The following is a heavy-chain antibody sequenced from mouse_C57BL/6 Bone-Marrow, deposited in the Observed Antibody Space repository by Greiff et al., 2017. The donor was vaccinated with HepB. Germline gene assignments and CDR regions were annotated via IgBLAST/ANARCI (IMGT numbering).Heavy chain of an antibody. Sequence: QVQLQQPGAELVKPGASVKMSCKASGYTFTSYWITWVKQRPGQGLEWIGDIYPGSGSTKYNEKFKSKATLTVDTSSSTAYMQLSSLTSEDSAVYYCARRYYGSSWYFDVWGTGTTVTVSS. CDR3: ARRYYGSSWYFDV. CDR1: GYTFTSYW. V-gene: IGHV1-55*01. D-gene: IGHD1-1*01. J-gene: IGHJ1*03. CDR2: IYPGSGST.